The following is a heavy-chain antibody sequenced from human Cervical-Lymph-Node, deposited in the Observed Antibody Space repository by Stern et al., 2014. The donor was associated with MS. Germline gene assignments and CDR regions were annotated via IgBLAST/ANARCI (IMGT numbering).Heavy chain of an antibody. CDR3: TRDEGAGYNVDVFDA. Sequence: EVPLVESGGGLVQPGGSLRLSCAASGFTFSNHWMHWVRQDPGKGLVWISRINNDGTSTTYADSVKGRFTIARDNSKNTLYLQMNSLRVEDTALYFCTRDEGAGYNVDVFDAWGQGTTVTVSP. D-gene: IGHD5-24*01. J-gene: IGHJ3*01. CDR2: INNDGTST. V-gene: IGHV3-74*01. CDR1: GFTFSNHW.